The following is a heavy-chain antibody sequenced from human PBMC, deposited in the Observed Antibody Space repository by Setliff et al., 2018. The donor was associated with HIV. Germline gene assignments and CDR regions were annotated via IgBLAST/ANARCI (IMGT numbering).Heavy chain of an antibody. D-gene: IGHD5-12*01. CDR3: ARGRRPVDVVSTIIRYYYYLGV. CDR1: GFRFETFG. Sequence: LRLSCAASGFRFETFGMYWVRQAPGKGLEWVAFIRHNGNTAYYGDSVKGRSIMSRDNSENTVSLEMNNLRLEDAGVYYCARGRRPVDVVSTIIRYYYYLGVWGKGTTVTVSS. J-gene: IGHJ6*03. CDR2: IRHNGNTA. V-gene: IGHV3-30*02.